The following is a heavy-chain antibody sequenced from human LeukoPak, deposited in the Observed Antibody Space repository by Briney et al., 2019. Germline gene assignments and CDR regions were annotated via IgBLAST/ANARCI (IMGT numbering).Heavy chain of an antibody. D-gene: IGHD4-11*01. CDR2: VDHTGST. J-gene: IGHJ6*03. CDR1: DDSITMYY. V-gene: IGHV4-59*01. Sequence: SETLSLTCSVSDDSITMYYWTWIRQPPGKGLEWIGYVDHTGSTNFNPSLNGRVSISRDTSKNLCSLGLRSVTAADTAVYFCARGRVSSSTWYSTYYYYFYMDVWGKGTTVTVSS. CDR3: ARGRVSSSTWYSTYYYYFYMDV.